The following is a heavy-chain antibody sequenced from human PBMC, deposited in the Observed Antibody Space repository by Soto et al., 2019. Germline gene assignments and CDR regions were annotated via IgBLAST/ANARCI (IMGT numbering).Heavy chain of an antibody. Sequence: GGSLILSCAASGFTFDDYAMHWVRQAPGKGLEWVSGISWNSGSIGYADSVKGRFTISRDNAKNSLYLQMNSLRAEDTALYYCAKDIGITIFGVVKVYGMDVWGQGTTVTVSS. CDR3: AKDIGITIFGVVKVYGMDV. J-gene: IGHJ6*02. CDR1: GFTFDDYA. CDR2: ISWNSGSI. V-gene: IGHV3-9*01. D-gene: IGHD3-3*01.